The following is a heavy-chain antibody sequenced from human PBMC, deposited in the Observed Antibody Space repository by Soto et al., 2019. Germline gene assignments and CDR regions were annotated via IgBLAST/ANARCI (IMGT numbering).Heavy chain of an antibody. J-gene: IGHJ4*02. CDR1: GASISSSDYF. CDR3: ARLIVGATRHTDFDY. CDR2: IHSSGGT. V-gene: IGHV4-39*01. Sequence: LSLTCPVSGASISSSDYFWGWIRQPPGKGPEWIASIHSSGGTYYSASLKSRSTISLDTPAKQFSLKLTSVTAADTAVYYCARLIVGATRHTDFDYWGPGTLVTVSS. D-gene: IGHD1-26*01.